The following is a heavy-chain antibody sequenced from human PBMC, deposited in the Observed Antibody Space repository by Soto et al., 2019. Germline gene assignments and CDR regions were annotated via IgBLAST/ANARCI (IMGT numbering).Heavy chain of an antibody. V-gene: IGHV2-5*02. CDR2: IYWDDDK. Sequence: QITLKESGPTLVKPTQTLTLTCTFSGFSLSSTGVGVGWVSQPPGEALEWLALIYWDDDKRYSPSLKSRLTITKDTTKNLVILTLTNMNPVDTATYFCAHTNYYGSWFLDSSGQGTLVTVSS. CDR3: AHTNYYGSWFLDS. D-gene: IGHD3-10*01. J-gene: IGHJ4*02. CDR1: GFSLSSTGVG.